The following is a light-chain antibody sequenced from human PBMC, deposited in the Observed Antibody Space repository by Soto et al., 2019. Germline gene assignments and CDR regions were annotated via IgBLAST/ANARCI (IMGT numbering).Light chain of an antibody. V-gene: IGKV3-15*01. CDR1: QSVSSN. J-gene: IGKJ2*01. CDR2: GAS. Sequence: MSQSPYSGSLSPGERATLSCRASQSVSSNLAWYQQKPGQAPRLLIYGASTRATGFPARFSGSGSGTEFTLTISIRQSDDFAVYYSHHPARWPYTMGQGTKVDIK. CDR3: HHPARWPYT.